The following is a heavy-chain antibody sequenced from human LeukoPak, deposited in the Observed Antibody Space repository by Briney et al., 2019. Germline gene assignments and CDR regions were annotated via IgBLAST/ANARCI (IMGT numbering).Heavy chain of an antibody. V-gene: IGHV4-59*08. CDR1: GGSISSYY. D-gene: IGHD3-10*01. CDR3: ARHRLLLNYFDY. CDR2: ICYSGST. J-gene: IGHJ4*02. Sequence: SETLSLTCTVSGGSISSYYWSWIRQPPGKGLEWIGYICYSGSTNYNPSLKSRVTISVDTSKNQFSLKLSSVTAADTAVYYCARHRLLLNYFDYWGQGTLVTVSS.